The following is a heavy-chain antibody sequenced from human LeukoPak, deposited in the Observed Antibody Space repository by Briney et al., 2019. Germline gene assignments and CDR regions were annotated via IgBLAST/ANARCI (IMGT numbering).Heavy chain of an antibody. D-gene: IGHD3-22*01. V-gene: IGHV3-21*01. J-gene: IGHJ4*02. CDR1: GFTFSSYS. Sequence: GGSLRLSCAASGFTFSSYSMNWVRQAPGKGLEWVSSISSSSSYIYYADSVKGRFTISRDNAKNSLYLQMNSLRAEDTAVYYCASLYDSSGYSPRVDYWGQGTLVTVFS. CDR3: ASLYDSSGYSPRVDY. CDR2: ISSSSSYI.